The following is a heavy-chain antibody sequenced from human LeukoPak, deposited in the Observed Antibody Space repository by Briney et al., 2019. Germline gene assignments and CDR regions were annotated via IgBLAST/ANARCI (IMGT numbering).Heavy chain of an antibody. V-gene: IGHV3-66*02. CDR1: GFTVSTTY. J-gene: IGHJ4*02. D-gene: IGHD4-17*01. CDR2: IYTGGST. Sequence: GGSLRLSCAASGFTVSTTYMSWVRQAPGKGLEWVSIIYTGGSTYYAHSVKGRFTISRDNSKNTVYLQMNSLRAEDTAVYYCARDEGTVTTVQGIDYWGQGTLVTVSS. CDR3: ARDEGTVTTVQGIDY.